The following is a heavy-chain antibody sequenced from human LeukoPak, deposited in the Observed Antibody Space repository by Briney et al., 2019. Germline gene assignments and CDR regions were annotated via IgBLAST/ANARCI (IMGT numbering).Heavy chain of an antibody. CDR1: GYTFTSYS. D-gene: IGHD3-10*01. Sequence: ASVKVSCKASGYTFTSYSMQWVRQAPGQRLEWMGWINAGNGNTKYSQEFQGRVTITRDTSASTAYMELSSLRSEDMAVYYCARELVRDDAFDIWGQGTMVTVSS. J-gene: IGHJ3*02. V-gene: IGHV1-3*03. CDR2: INAGNGNT. CDR3: ARELVRDDAFDI.